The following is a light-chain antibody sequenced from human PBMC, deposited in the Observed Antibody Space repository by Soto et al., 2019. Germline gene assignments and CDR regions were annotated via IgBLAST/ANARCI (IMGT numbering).Light chain of an antibody. CDR1: NIGSKS. CDR2: DDS. CDR3: QVWDSSSDHHV. Sequence: SYELNQPPSVPVAPGQTARITCGGNNIGSKSGLWYQKKPGQAPVLVVYDDSDRPSGIPERFSGSNSGNTATLTISRVEAGDEADYYCQVWDSSSDHHVFGTGTKLTVL. V-gene: IGLV3-21*02. J-gene: IGLJ1*01.